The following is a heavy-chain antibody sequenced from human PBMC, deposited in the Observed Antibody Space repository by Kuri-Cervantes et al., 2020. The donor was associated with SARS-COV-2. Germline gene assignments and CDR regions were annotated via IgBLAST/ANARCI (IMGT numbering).Heavy chain of an antibody. CDR3: ARGVLLWFGEEQDAFDI. CDR2: IYYSGST. V-gene: IGHV4-59*12. J-gene: IGHJ3*02. D-gene: IGHD3-10*01. Sequence: SETLSLTCTVSGGSISSYYWSWIRQPPGKGLEWIGYIYYSGSTNYNPSLKSRVTISVDTSKNQFSLKLSSVTAADTAVYYCARGVLLWFGEEQDAFDIWGQGTMVTVSS. CDR1: GGSISSYY.